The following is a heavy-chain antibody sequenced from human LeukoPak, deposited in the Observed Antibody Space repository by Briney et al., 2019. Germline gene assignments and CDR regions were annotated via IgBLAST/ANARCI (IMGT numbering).Heavy chain of an antibody. CDR1: EYTFTGYY. V-gene: IGHV1-2*02. CDR3: ARDRTRYYYYSYMDV. J-gene: IGHJ6*03. CDR2: INPNSGDT. Sequence: ASVKVTCKASEYTFTGYYMHWVRQAPGQGLEWMGWINPNSGDTDYAQKFQGRVTMTRDTSISTAYMELSRLRSDDTAVYYCARDRTRYYYYSYMDVWGKGTAVTISS. D-gene: IGHD1-14*01.